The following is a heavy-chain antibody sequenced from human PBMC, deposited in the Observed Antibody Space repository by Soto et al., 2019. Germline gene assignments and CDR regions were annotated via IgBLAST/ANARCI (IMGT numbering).Heavy chain of an antibody. D-gene: IGHD3-9*01. J-gene: IGHJ4*02. CDR3: VTDVPNDIYPYDY. V-gene: IGHV3-15*01. CDR2: IKSKADGETT. CDR1: GFTFSGAW. Sequence: PGGSLRLSCAASGFTFSGAWITWVRQAPGRGLEWVGLIKSKADGETTHYAAPVEGRFTISRDDSKSTLSLQMNSLKVEDTAVYYCVTDVPNDIYPYDYWGQGTLVTVSS.